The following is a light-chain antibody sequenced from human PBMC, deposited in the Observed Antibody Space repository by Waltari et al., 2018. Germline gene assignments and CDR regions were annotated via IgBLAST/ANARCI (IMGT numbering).Light chain of an antibody. J-gene: IGKJ3*01. CDR3: QQRSN. CDR1: QSVSSY. CDR2: DAS. V-gene: IGKV3-11*01. Sequence: EIVLTQSPATLSLYPGERATLSCRASQSVSSYLAWYQQKPGQAPRLLIYDASNRATGIPARFSGSGSGTDFTLTISSLEPEDFAVYYCQQRSNFGPGTKVDIK.